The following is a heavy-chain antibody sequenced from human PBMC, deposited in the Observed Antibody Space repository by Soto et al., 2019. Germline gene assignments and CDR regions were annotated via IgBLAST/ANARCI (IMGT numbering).Heavy chain of an antibody. D-gene: IGHD5-12*01. Sequence: SETLSLTCTVSGGSISSGDYYWSWIRQPPGKGLEWIGYIYYSGSTYYNPSLKSRVTISVDTSKNQFSLKLSSVTAADTAVYYCARVGQSSLRYERLGKNYFDYWGQGTLVTVSS. J-gene: IGHJ4*02. CDR1: GGSISSGDYY. V-gene: IGHV4-30-4*01. CDR2: IYYSGST. CDR3: ARVGQSSLRYERLGKNYFDY.